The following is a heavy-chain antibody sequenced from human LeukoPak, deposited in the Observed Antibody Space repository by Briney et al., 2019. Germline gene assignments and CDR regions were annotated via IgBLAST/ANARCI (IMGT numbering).Heavy chain of an antibody. CDR3: ARQQDILTGPDY. V-gene: IGHV5-51*01. D-gene: IGHD3-9*01. Sequence: HGESLQISCKGSGSSFTSYWIGWVRQLPGKGLEWMGIIYPGDSDTRYSPSFQGQVTISADKSISTAYLQWSSLKASDTAMYYCARQQDILTGPDYWGQGTLVTVSS. CDR2: IYPGDSDT. J-gene: IGHJ4*02. CDR1: GSSFTSYW.